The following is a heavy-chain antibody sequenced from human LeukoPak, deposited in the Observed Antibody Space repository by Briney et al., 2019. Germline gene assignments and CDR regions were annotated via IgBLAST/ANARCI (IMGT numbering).Heavy chain of an antibody. Sequence: TGGSLRLSCAASGFTFSSYSMNWIRQAPGKGLEWLSYIGTSGSTIYYADSVKGRFTISRDNAKDSLYLQMNSLRAEDTAVYYCARDAEGLRYFDWLLDHWGQGTLVTVSS. J-gene: IGHJ4*02. V-gene: IGHV3-48*01. CDR1: GFTFSSYS. CDR3: ARDAEGLRYFDWLLDH. D-gene: IGHD3-9*01. CDR2: IGTSGSTI.